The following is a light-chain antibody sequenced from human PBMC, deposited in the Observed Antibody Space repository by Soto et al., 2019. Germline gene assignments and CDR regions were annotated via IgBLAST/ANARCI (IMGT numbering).Light chain of an antibody. CDR1: QSVDNDY. Sequence: VVLTQSPCTLSLSTGEGATLSCRASQSVDNDYVAWYQKKPGQAPRLIIYGASGRATGIPDRFSGSGFGTDFTLTISRLEPEDFAVYYCQQYGTSRSITFGQGTKVDIK. CDR3: QQYGTSRSIT. CDR2: GAS. J-gene: IGKJ1*01. V-gene: IGKV3-20*01.